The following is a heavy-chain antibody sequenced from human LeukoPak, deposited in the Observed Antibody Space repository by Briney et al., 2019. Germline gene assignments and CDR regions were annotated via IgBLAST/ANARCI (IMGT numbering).Heavy chain of an antibody. Sequence: GGSLRLSCAASGFTLANYGMHWVRQAPGKGLDWVALIWDDGNNKYYAGSVKGRFTISRDKSKNTLYLQMNSLRAEDTAVYYCARDNGEWRLNWFDHWGQGTLVTVSS. J-gene: IGHJ5*02. CDR2: IWDDGNNK. CDR3: ARDNGEWRLNWFDH. V-gene: IGHV3-33*01. D-gene: IGHD2-8*01. CDR1: GFTLANYG.